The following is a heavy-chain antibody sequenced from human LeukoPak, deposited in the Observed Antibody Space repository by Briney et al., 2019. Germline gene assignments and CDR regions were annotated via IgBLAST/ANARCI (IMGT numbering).Heavy chain of an antibody. CDR3: ARERETYYYDSSGYYYDY. V-gene: IGHV4-4*07. D-gene: IGHD3-22*01. CDR1: GGSISSYY. CDR2: IYTSGST. J-gene: IGHJ4*02. Sequence: SETLSLTCTVSGGSISSYYWSWIRQPAGMGLEWIGRIYTSGSTNYNPSLKSRVTMSVDTSKNQFSLKLSSVTAADTAVYYCARERETYYYDSSGYYYDYWGQGTLVTVSS.